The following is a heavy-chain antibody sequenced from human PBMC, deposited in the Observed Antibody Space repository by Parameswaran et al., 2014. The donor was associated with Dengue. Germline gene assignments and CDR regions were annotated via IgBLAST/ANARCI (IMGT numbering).Heavy chain of an antibody. CDR2: ISSSSSTI. CDR1: GFTFSSYS. D-gene: IGHD2-15*01. Sequence: GRSLKISCAASGFTFSSYSMNWVRQAPGKGLEWVSYISSSSSTIYYADSVKGRFTISRDNAKNSLYLQMNSLRDEDTAVYYCARDSSGSLGAFDIWGQGTMVTVSS. V-gene: IGHV3-48*02. CDR3: ARDSSGSLGAFDI. J-gene: IGHJ3*02.